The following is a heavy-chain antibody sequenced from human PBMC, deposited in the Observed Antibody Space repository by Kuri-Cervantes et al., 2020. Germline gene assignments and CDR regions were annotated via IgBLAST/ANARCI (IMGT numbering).Heavy chain of an antibody. CDR3: ASTKRGSNAFDV. V-gene: IGHV3-13*01. Sequence: GESLKISCAASGFTFSSYDMHWVRQATGKGLEWVSSIGTAGDTYYSGSVKGRFTISRDNAKNSLYLQMNSLRAEDTAVYYCASTKRGSNAFDVWGQGTTVTVSS. CDR1: GFTFSSYD. CDR2: IGTAGDT. D-gene: IGHD2-8*01. J-gene: IGHJ3*01.